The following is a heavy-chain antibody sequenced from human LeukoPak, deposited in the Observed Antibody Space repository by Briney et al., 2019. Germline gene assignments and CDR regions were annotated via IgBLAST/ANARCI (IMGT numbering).Heavy chain of an antibody. CDR1: GGTFSSYA. CDR3: ARGGDVVVPAAIALVDY. D-gene: IGHD2-2*02. J-gene: IGHJ4*02. V-gene: IGHV1-18*01. Sequence: ASVKVSCKASGGTFSSYAISWVRQAPGQGLEWMGWISAYNGNTNYAQKLQGRVTMTTDTSTSTAYMELRSLRSDDTAVYYCARGGDVVVPAAIALVDYWGQGTLVTVSS. CDR2: ISAYNGNT.